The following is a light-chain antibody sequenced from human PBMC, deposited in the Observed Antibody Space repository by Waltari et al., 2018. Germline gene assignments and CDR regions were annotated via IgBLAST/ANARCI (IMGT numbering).Light chain of an antibody. CDR1: ESVTNDY. CDR3: QQYGSLPWT. Sequence: ELVLTQSSGTLSLSPGERATLSCRASESVTNDYLAWYQQKPGQAPRLLIYDASIRAAGIPDRFSGSGSGTDFTLTITRLEPEDFAVYHCQQYGSLPWTFGQGTMVDMK. J-gene: IGKJ1*01. V-gene: IGKV3-20*01. CDR2: DAS.